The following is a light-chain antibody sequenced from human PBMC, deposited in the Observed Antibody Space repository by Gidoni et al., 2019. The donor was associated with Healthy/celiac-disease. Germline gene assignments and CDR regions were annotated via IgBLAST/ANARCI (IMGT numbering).Light chain of an antibody. CDR1: QRISSW. Sequence: DIQITQSPSNLSASVGDRVTIPCPARQRISSWLAWYQQKPGKAPKLLIYKASSLESGVPSRFRGSGSGTEFTLTISRLQPDDFATDYCQQHNSYPETFGQGTKVEIK. J-gene: IGKJ1*01. CDR3: QQHNSYPET. CDR2: KAS. V-gene: IGKV1-5*03.